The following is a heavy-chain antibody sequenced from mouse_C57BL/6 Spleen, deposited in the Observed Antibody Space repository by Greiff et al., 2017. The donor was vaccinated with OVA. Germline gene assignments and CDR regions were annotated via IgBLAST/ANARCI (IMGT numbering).Heavy chain of an antibody. V-gene: IGHV5-17*01. D-gene: IGHD2-4*01. CDR2: IRSGSSTI. Sequence: EVHLVESGGGLVKPGGSLKLSCAASGFTFSDYGMHWVRQAPEKGLGWVAYIRSGSSTIYYADTVKGRFPISRDNAKNTLFLQMTSLRSEDTAMYYGARDDYDPYYAMDYWGQGTSGTVSS. J-gene: IGHJ4*01. CDR3: ARDDYDPYYAMDY. CDR1: GFTFSDYG.